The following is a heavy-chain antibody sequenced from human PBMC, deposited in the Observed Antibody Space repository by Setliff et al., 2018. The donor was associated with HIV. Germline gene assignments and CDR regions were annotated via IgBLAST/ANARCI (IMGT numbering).Heavy chain of an antibody. D-gene: IGHD1-26*01. CDR1: GYSFINYG. CDR2: ISAYNGST. J-gene: IGHJ5*02. CDR3: ARARLQGIVTAVGPRDNCLDP. Sequence: ASVKVSCKASGYSFINYGISWVQQAPGQGLEWMGWISAYNGSTDYAPRLLGRVTMTTDTSTSTAYMELRSLSSDDTAVYYCARARLQGIVTAVGPRDNCLDPWGQGTRVTVSS. V-gene: IGHV1-18*01.